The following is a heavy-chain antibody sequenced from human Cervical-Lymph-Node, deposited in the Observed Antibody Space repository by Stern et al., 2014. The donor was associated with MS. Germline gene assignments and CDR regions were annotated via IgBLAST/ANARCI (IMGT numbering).Heavy chain of an antibody. D-gene: IGHD4-17*01. J-gene: IGHJ4*02. CDR1: GFTFSGYS. CDR2: ISNDGRNK. CDR3: ARDADDYGDYGLFGFDY. V-gene: IGHV3-30*01. Sequence: DQLVESGGGVVQPGRSLRLSCAASGFTFSGYSMHWVRQAPGKGLEWVALISNDGRNKYYADSVKGRFTISRDNAKDTVYLQMNSLTVEDTAIFYCARDADDYGDYGLFGFDYWGQGTLVSVSS.